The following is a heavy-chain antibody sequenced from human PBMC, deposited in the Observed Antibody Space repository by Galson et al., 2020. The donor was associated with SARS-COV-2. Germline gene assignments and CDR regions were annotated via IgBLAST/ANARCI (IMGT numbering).Heavy chain of an antibody. J-gene: IGHJ4*02. CDR2: ISYDGTTK. V-gene: IGHV3-30*04. CDR3: ARETDDHTSSWYEY. CDR1: GFALSNSA. Sequence: GGSLRLSCAASGFALSNSAMHWVRQAPGKGLEWVAIISYDGTTKYNSDSVKGRFTISRDISKNTLYLQMNSLRPEDTAVYYCARETDDHTSSWYEYWGQGARFSVSS. D-gene: IGHD6-13*01.